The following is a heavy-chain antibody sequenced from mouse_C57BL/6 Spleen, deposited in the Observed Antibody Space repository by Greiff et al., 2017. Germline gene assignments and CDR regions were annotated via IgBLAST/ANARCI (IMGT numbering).Heavy chain of an antibody. J-gene: IGHJ3*01. CDR2: ISDGGSYT. V-gene: IGHV5-4*01. D-gene: IGHD3-2*02. CDR1: GFTFSSYA. CDR3: ARDQGVGFAY. Sequence: DVQLVESGGGLVKPGGSLKLSCAASGFTFSSYAMSWVRQTPEKRLEWVATISDGGSYTYYPDNVKGRFTISRDNAKNNLYLQMSHLKSEDTAMYYCARDQGVGFAYWGQGTLVTVSA.